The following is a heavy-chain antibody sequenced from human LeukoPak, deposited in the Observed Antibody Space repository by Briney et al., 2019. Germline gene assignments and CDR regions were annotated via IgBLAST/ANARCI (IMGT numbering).Heavy chain of an antibody. D-gene: IGHD3-16*01. CDR3: VRDRYYVPDY. V-gene: IGHV3-74*01. CDR2: IHSDGSTT. Sequence: GGSLRLSCAASGFTFSSTWMHWFRQVPGKGPVWVSRIHSDGSTTIYANSVKGRFTISRDNARNTLYLQMNSLRAEDTAVYYCVRDRYYVPDYWGQGTLVTVSS. J-gene: IGHJ4*02. CDR1: GFTFSSTW.